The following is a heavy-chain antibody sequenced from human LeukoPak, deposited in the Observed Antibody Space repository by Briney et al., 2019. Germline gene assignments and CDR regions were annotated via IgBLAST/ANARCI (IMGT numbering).Heavy chain of an antibody. Sequence: GGSLRLSCAASGFTFNTNAMSWVRQAPGKGLEWVSAISGRTGGTYYADSVKGRFTISRDNSKSTLYLQMDSLRAEDTAVYYCAKCGSSGYHLIDYWGQGTLVTVSS. CDR2: ISGRTGGT. D-gene: IGHD6-19*01. J-gene: IGHJ4*02. CDR3: AKCGSSGYHLIDY. V-gene: IGHV3-23*01. CDR1: GFTFNTNA.